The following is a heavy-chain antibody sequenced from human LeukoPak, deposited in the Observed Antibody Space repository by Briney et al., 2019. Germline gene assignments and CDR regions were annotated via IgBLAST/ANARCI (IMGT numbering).Heavy chain of an antibody. CDR2: IFSSGNT. Sequence: PSETLSLTCTVSGVSFSSYYWTWIRQPAGKGLEWIGRIFSSGNTNYNPSLGSRVTMSIDTSKNQFSLKLTSVTAADTAVYYCAAENSGSADKWFDPWGQGTLVTVSS. J-gene: IGHJ5*02. CDR1: GVSFSSYY. CDR3: AAENSGSADKWFDP. V-gene: IGHV4-4*07. D-gene: IGHD5-12*01.